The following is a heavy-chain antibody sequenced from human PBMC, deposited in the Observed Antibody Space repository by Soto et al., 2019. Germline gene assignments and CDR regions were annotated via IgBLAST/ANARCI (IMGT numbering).Heavy chain of an antibody. J-gene: IGHJ6*02. D-gene: IGHD2-15*01. CDR2: ISAYNGNT. Sequence: ASVKVSCKASGYTFTSYGISWVRQAPGQGLEWMGWISAYNGNTNYAQKLQGRVTMTTDTSTSTAYMELRSLRSDDTAVYYCARDNGRYCSGGSCYSYYYYGMDVWGQGTTVTVSS. CDR3: ARDNGRYCSGGSCYSYYYYGMDV. V-gene: IGHV1-18*04. CDR1: GYTFTSYG.